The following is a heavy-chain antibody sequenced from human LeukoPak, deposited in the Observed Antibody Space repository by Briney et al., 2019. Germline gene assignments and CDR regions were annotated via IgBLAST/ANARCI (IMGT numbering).Heavy chain of an antibody. Sequence: GGSLRPSCAASGFTFSSYAMHWVRQAPGKGLEWGAVISYDGSNKYYADSVKGRFTISRDNSKNTLYLQMNSLRAEDTAVYYCARVGSWLQDYYYYMDVWGKGTTVTVSS. J-gene: IGHJ6*03. V-gene: IGHV3-30-3*01. CDR2: ISYDGSNK. D-gene: IGHD5-24*01. CDR1: GFTFSSYA. CDR3: ARVGSWLQDYYYYMDV.